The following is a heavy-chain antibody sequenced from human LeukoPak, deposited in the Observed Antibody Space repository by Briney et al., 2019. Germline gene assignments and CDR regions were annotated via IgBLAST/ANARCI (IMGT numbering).Heavy chain of an antibody. V-gene: IGHV4-38-2*01. Sequence: SETLSLTCAVSGYSISGGYYWGWIRQPPGKGLEWIGSIYHGRGIYYNPSLRSRVTISEDTPKNQFFLRLNSVTAADTAVYYCARTGLAPVGGGADYWGQGTLVTVSS. CDR2: IYHGRGI. D-gene: IGHD6-13*01. CDR3: ARTGLAPVGGGADY. J-gene: IGHJ4*02. CDR1: GYSISGGYY.